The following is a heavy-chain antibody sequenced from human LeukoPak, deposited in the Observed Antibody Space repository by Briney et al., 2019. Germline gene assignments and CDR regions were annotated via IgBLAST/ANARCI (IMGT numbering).Heavy chain of an antibody. V-gene: IGHV1-3*01. Sequence: ASVKVSCKASGYTFTSYAMHWVRQAPGQRLEWMGWISAGNGNTKYSQKFQGRVTITRDTSASTAYMELSSLRSEDTAVYYCARDKSRGYSYGLNDYWGQGTLVTVSS. J-gene: IGHJ4*02. CDR3: ARDKSRGYSYGLNDY. D-gene: IGHD5-18*01. CDR2: ISAGNGNT. CDR1: GYTFTSYA.